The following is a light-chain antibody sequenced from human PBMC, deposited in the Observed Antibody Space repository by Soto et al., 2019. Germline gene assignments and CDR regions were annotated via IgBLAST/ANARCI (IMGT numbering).Light chain of an antibody. Sequence: DIQMTQCPSTLSASVGDRVTITCRATQSISSWLAWYQQKPGKAPKLLIYDASSLESGVPSRFSGSGSGTEFTLTISSLQPDDFAAYYCQQYNSYPLTFGGGTKVEIK. CDR3: QQYNSYPLT. CDR1: QSISSW. V-gene: IGKV1-5*01. J-gene: IGKJ4*01. CDR2: DAS.